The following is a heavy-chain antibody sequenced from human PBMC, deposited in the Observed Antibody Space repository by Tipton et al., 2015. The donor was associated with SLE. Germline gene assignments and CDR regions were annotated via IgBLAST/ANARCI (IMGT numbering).Heavy chain of an antibody. D-gene: IGHD3-10*01. J-gene: IGHJ4*02. CDR2: IYYSGST. Sequence: TLSLTCTVSGGSISSSSYYWGWIRQPPGKGLEGIGSIYYSGSTYSNSSLKSRLTISVDTSKNQFSLKLSSVTAADTAVYYCARSAQTYYYGSGSYRYFDYWGQGTLVTVSS. CDR3: ARSAQTYYYGSGSYRYFDY. CDR1: GGSISSSSYY. V-gene: IGHV4-39*01.